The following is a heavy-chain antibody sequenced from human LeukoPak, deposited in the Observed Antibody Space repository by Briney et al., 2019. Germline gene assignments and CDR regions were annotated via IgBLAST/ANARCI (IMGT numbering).Heavy chain of an antibody. V-gene: IGHV3-48*01. J-gene: IGHJ4*02. CDR3: ATSFGVVNPFDY. CDR2: ISSTSSIK. D-gene: IGHD3-3*01. CDR1: GFTFSSYS. Sequence: GGSLRLSCAASGFTFSSYSMNWVRQAPGKGLEWVSYISSTSSIKYYADSVKGRFTISRDNAKNSLYLQMSSLRAEDTAVYYCATSFGVVNPFDYWGQGTLVTVSS.